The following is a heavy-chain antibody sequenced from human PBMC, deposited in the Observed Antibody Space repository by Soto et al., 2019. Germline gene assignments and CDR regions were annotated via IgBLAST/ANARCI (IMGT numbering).Heavy chain of an antibody. CDR1: AFTFDAYA. J-gene: IGHJ5*02. V-gene: IGHV3-9*01. D-gene: IGHD1-26*01. CDR3: VKDTHILVGATHLDA. CDR2: ISWNSDMI. Sequence: HPGGSLTLSCAASAFTFDAYAMHWVRQGPGKGLEWVSSISWNSDMITYADSVKGRFTVYRDNAKNSLDLEMNSLRVEDTALYYCVKDTHILVGATHLDAWGQGTLVTVSS.